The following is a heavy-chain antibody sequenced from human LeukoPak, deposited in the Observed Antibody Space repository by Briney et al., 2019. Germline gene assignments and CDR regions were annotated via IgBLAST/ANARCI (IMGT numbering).Heavy chain of an antibody. V-gene: IGHV3-30*02. CDR3: AKDEGYCSGGSCYRQDY. J-gene: IGHJ4*02. CDR2: IRYDGSNK. CDR1: GFTFSSYG. Sequence: GGSLRLSCAASGFTFSSYGMHWVRQAPGKGLEWVAFIRYDGSNKYYADSVKGRFTISRDNSKNTLYLQMNSLRAEDTAVYYCAKDEGYCSGGSCYRQDYWGQGTLVTVSS. D-gene: IGHD2-15*01.